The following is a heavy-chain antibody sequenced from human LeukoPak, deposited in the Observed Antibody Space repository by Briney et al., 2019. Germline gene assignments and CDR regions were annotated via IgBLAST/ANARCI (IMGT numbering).Heavy chain of an antibody. CDR1: GFTFSNHG. CDR3: ARDLAWGAFDY. J-gene: IGHJ4*02. CDR2: ISPRGGGT. D-gene: IGHD7-27*01. Sequence: TGGPLRLSCAASGFTFSNHGMNWVRQAPGKGLEWLSGISPRGGGTYYADSVKGRFTISRDDSKNTLSLQMNSLRVEDTAVYYCARDLAWGAFDYWGQGTLVTVSS. V-gene: IGHV3-23*01.